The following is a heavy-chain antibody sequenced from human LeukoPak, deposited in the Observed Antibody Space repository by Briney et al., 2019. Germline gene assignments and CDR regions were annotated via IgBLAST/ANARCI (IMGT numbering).Heavy chain of an antibody. CDR1: GFTFSSYW. D-gene: IGHD2-15*01. CDR3: ARGSGYCSGGSCYSPYRF. J-gene: IGHJ4*02. Sequence: HPGGSLRLSCAASGFTFSSYWMHWVRQAPGKGLVWVSRINSDGSSTSYADSVKGRFTISRDNAKNTLYLQMNSLRAEDTAVYYCARGSGYCSGGSCYSPYRFWGQGTLVTVSS. V-gene: IGHV3-74*01. CDR2: INSDGSST.